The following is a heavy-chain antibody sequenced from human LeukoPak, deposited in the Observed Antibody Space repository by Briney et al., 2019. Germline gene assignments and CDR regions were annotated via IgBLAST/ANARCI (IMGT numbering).Heavy chain of an antibody. CDR3: AGGQGFS. CDR2: IKQDGSEN. D-gene: IGHD3-10*01. V-gene: IGHV3-7*01. Sequence: GGSLRLSCAASGFTFSNSWMSWVRQAPGKGLEWVANIKQDGSENYYVDSVKGRFTISRDNAKNSLDLQMNNLRAEDTAVYYCAGGQGFSWGQGTLVTVSS. CDR1: GFTFSNSW. J-gene: IGHJ5*02.